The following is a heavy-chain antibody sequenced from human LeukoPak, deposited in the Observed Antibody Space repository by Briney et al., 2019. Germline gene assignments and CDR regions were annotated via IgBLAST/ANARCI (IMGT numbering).Heavy chain of an antibody. J-gene: IGHJ6*03. V-gene: IGHV4-4*07. CDR3: ARRNIVVVPAAPHYYYYYYMDV. D-gene: IGHD2-2*01. Sequence: SETLSLTCTVSGGSISSYYWSWIRQPAGKGLEWIGRIYTSGSTNYNPSLKSRVTMSVGTSKNQFSLKLSSVTAADTAVYYCARRNIVVVPAAPHYYYYYYMDVWGKGTTVTVSS. CDR2: IYTSGST. CDR1: GGSISSYY.